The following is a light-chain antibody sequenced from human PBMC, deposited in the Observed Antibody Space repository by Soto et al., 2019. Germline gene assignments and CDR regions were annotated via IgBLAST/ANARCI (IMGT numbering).Light chain of an antibody. Sequence: DIQLTQSPSFLSASVGDRVTITCRASQAISSYLAWCQQRPGKAPKVLIYAASTLQSGVPSRFCGSGSGTEFTLTSISLQPEDVATYFCQQLNSYPWTFGQGTKVEI. V-gene: IGKV1-9*01. CDR1: QAISSY. CDR2: AAS. J-gene: IGKJ1*01. CDR3: QQLNSYPWT.